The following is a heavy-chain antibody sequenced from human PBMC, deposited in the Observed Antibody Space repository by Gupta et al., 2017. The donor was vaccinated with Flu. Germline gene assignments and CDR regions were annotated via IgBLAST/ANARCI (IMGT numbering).Heavy chain of an antibody. CDR2: INWNSDSI. CDR1: GFIFDDYA. J-gene: IGHJ6*02. Sequence: EVQLAESGGGLVQPGRSLSLSCAASGFIFDDYAMHWVRQAPGKGLEWVSGINWNSDSIAYADSVRGRCTISRDNAKNSLYLQMSSLRPEDTALYFCAKDMTPQIITVRGVVYGMDVWGQGTTVTVSS. V-gene: IGHV3-9*01. D-gene: IGHD3-10*01. CDR3: AKDMTPQIITVRGVVYGMDV.